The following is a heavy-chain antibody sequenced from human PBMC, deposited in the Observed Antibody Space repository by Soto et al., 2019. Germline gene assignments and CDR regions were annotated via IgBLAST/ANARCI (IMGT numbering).Heavy chain of an antibody. V-gene: IGHV4-34*01. CDR3: ARRYYDFWSGYWVSYYFDY. D-gene: IGHD3-3*01. Sequence: QVQLQQWGAGLLKPSETLSLTCAVYGRSFSGYYWSWIRQPPGKGLEWIGEINHSGSTNYNPSLKSRVTISVDTSKNLFTLKLSSVAAADTVVYYCARRYYDFWSGYWVSYYFDYWGQGTLVTVSS. CDR2: INHSGST. CDR1: GRSFSGYY. J-gene: IGHJ4*02.